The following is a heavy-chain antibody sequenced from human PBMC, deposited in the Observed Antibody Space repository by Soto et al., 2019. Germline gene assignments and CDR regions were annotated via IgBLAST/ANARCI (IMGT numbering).Heavy chain of an antibody. Sequence: QVQLVESGGGVVQPGRSLRLSCAASGFTFSSYGMHWVRQAPGKGLEWVAVISYDGSNKYYADSVKGRFTISRDNSKNTLYLQMNSLRAEDTAVYYCAKENVNYDSSGYTFDYWGQGTLVTVSS. J-gene: IGHJ4*02. CDR2: ISYDGSNK. D-gene: IGHD3-22*01. CDR3: AKENVNYDSSGYTFDY. CDR1: GFTFSSYG. V-gene: IGHV3-30*18.